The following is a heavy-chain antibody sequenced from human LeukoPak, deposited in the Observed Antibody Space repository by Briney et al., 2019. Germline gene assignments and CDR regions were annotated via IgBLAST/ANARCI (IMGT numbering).Heavy chain of an antibody. CDR3: ARAYSSGWYWFDP. CDR2: IIPILGIA. Sequence: SVKVSCKASGGTFSSYAISWVRQAPGQGLEWMGRIIPILGIANYAQKFQGRVTITADKSTSTAYMELSSLRSEDTAVYYCARAYSSGWYWFDPWGQGTLVTVSS. CDR1: GGTFSSYA. V-gene: IGHV1-69*04. J-gene: IGHJ5*02. D-gene: IGHD6-19*01.